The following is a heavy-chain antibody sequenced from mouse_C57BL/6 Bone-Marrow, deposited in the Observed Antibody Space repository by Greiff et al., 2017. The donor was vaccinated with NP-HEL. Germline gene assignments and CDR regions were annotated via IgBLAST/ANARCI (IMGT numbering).Heavy chain of an antibody. CDR2: ISYSGST. Sequence: EVKLEESGPGLAKPSQTLSLTCSVTGYSITSDYWNWIRKFPGNKLEYIGYISYSGSTYYNPSLKSRISITRDTSKNQYYLQLNSVTTEDTATYYCARSPLWLRRNYYAMDYWGQGTSVTVSS. J-gene: IGHJ4*01. CDR3: ARSPLWLRRNYYAMDY. D-gene: IGHD2-2*01. V-gene: IGHV3-8*01. CDR1: GYSITSDY.